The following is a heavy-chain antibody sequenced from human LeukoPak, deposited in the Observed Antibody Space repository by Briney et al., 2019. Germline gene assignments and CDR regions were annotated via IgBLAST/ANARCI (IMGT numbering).Heavy chain of an antibody. D-gene: IGHD1-26*01. CDR1: GFSFSSYV. CDR3: TNPPGNYFFDY. CDR2: ISGSGNSI. V-gene: IGHV3-23*01. Sequence: GGSLRLSCAASGFSFSSYVRSWVRQAPGKGLEWVSSISGSGNSIHYADSVRGRFTISRDNSKNMLYLQMNSLRAEDTAVYYCTNPPGNYFFDYWGQGTLVTVSS. J-gene: IGHJ4*02.